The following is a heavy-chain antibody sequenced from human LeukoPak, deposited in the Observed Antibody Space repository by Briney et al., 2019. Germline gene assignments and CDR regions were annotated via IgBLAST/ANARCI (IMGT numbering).Heavy chain of an antibody. D-gene: IGHD3-22*01. CDR1: GYTFTSYG. CDR2: ISAYNGNT. J-gene: IGHJ4*02. CDR3: ARDPDSSGYYLIFDY. Sequence: GASVKVSCKASGYTFTSYGIIWVRQAPGQGLEWMGWISAYNGNTNYAQKLQGRVTMTTDTSTSTAYMELRSLRSDDTAVYYCARDPDSSGYYLIFDYWGQGTLVTVSS. V-gene: IGHV1-18*01.